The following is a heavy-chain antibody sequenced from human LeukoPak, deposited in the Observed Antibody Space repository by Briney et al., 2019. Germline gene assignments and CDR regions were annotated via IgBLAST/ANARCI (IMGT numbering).Heavy chain of an antibody. V-gene: IGHV4-31*11. J-gene: IGHJ3*02. CDR3: ARDPNWGGAFDI. CDR2: IYYSGST. CDR1: GGSISSGGYY. Sequence: SETLSLTCAVYGGSISSGGYYWSWIRQHPGKGLEWIGYIYYSGSTYYNPSLKSRVTISVDTSKNQFSLKLSSVTAADTAVYYCARDPNWGGAFDIWGQGTMVTVSS. D-gene: IGHD3-16*01.